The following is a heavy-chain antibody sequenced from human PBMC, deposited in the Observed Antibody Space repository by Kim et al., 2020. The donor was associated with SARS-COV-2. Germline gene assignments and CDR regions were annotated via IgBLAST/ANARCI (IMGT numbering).Heavy chain of an antibody. CDR3: ARDGVAAPSVNNFQH. Sequence: ASVKVSCKASGYTFTGYYMHWVRQAPGQGLEWMGWINPNSGGTNYAQKFQGRVTMTRDTSISTAYMELSRLRSDDTAVYYCARDGVAAPSVNNFQHWGQGTLVTVSS. V-gene: IGHV1-2*02. D-gene: IGHD6-19*01. J-gene: IGHJ1*01. CDR1: GYTFTGYY. CDR2: INPNSGGT.